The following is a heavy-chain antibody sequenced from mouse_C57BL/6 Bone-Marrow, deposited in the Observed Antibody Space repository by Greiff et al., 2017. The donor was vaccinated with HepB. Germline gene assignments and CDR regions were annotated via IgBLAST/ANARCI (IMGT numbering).Heavy chain of an antibody. J-gene: IGHJ3*01. Sequence: VQLLQSGPELVKPGASVKISCKASGYSFTGYYMNWVKQSPEKSLEWIGEINPSTGGTTYNQKFKAKATLTVDKSSSTAYMQLKSLTSEDSAVYYCARRFAYWGQGTLVTVSA. V-gene: IGHV1-42*01. CDR2: INPSTGGT. CDR3: ARRFAY. CDR1: GYSFTGYY.